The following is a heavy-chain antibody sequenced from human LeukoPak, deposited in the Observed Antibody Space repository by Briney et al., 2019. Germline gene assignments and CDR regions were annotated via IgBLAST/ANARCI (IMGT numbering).Heavy chain of an antibody. V-gene: IGHV3-64*01. Sequence: GGSLRLSCAASGFTFSSYAMHWVRQAPGKGLGCVSAISSNGGSSYYANSVKGRFTISRGNSKNTLYLQMGSLRAEDMAVYYCARGHTIFGVVTPFDYWGQGTLVTVSS. CDR1: GFTFSSYA. J-gene: IGHJ4*02. D-gene: IGHD3-3*01. CDR2: ISSNGGSS. CDR3: ARGHTIFGVVTPFDY.